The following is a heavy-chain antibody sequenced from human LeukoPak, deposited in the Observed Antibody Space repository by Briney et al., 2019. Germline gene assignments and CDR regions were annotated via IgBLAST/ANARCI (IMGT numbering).Heavy chain of an antibody. CDR1: GFTFYSYA. Sequence: GGSLRLSCAASGFTFYSYAMSWVRQAPGKGLEWVSAISGSGDNTYYADSVKGRFTISRDNAKNSLYLQMNSLRAEDTAVYYCARETRVRWTDYWGQGILVTVSS. V-gene: IGHV3-23*01. D-gene: IGHD5-24*01. CDR2: ISGSGDNT. J-gene: IGHJ4*02. CDR3: ARETRVRWTDY.